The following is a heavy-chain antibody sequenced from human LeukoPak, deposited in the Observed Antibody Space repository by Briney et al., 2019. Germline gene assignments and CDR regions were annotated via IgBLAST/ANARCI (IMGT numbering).Heavy chain of an antibody. Sequence: SVKVSCKASGGTFSSYAISWVRQAPGQGLEWMGGTIPIFGTANYAQKFQGRVTITADESTSTAYMELSSVRFEDTAVYYCAGTSSGSYYFDYWGQGTLVTVSS. CDR3: AGTSSGSYYFDY. CDR1: GGTFSSYA. D-gene: IGHD3-22*01. V-gene: IGHV1-69*13. CDR2: TIPIFGTA. J-gene: IGHJ4*02.